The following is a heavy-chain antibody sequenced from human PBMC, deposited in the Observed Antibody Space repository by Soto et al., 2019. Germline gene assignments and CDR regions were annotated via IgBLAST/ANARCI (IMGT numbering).Heavy chain of an antibody. V-gene: IGHV3-11*01. J-gene: IGHJ6*02. Sequence: GGSLRLSCAGSGFSFSDYYMSWIRQAPGKGLEWISYISTSGQTLYYADSVQGRFIISRDNAKNSLYLQMNSLRAEDTAVYYCAAGEPGGTTMVRVPYWYYGMGVWGQGTTVTVSS. D-gene: IGHD3-10*01. CDR3: AAGEPGGTTMVRVPYWYYGMGV. CDR1: GFSFSDYY. CDR2: ISTSGQTL.